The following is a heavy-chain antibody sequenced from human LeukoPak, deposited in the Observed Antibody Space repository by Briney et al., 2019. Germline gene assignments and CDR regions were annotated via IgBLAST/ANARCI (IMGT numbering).Heavy chain of an antibody. CDR2: IKEDGSEK. D-gene: IGHD3-10*01. V-gene: IGHV3-7*01. Sequence: GSLRLSCAASGFIFTDYWMYWVRQAPGRGLAWVANIKEDGSEKNYVDSVKGRFTISRDNAKNSVYLQMNSLRVEDTAVYYCARSAEVRGVLNWFDPWGQGTLVTVSS. CDR1: GFIFTDYW. CDR3: ARSAEVRGVLNWFDP. J-gene: IGHJ5*02.